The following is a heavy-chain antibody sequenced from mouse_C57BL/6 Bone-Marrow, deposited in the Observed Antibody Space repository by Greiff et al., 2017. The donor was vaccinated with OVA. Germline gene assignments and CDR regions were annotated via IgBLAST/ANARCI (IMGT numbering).Heavy chain of an antibody. CDR1: GFTFSSYG. CDR2: ISSGGSYT. D-gene: IGHD4-1*01. V-gene: IGHV5-6*01. J-gene: IGHJ3*01. Sequence: EVKLVESGGDLVKPGGSLKLSCAASGFTFSSYGMSWVRQTPDKRLEWVATISSGGSYTYYPDSVKGRFTISRDNATNTRYLQIRSLTSEATAMYYCAIHEIWDGADWGQGTLVTVSA. CDR3: AIHEIWDGAD.